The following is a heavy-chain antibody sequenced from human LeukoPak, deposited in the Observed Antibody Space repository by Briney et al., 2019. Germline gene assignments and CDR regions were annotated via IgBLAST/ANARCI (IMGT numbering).Heavy chain of an antibody. CDR1: GGSFSGYY. J-gene: IGHJ4*02. V-gene: IGHV4-34*01. CDR2: INHGGST. D-gene: IGHD3-10*01. CDR3: ARHYRLWFGESHDFDY. Sequence: PSETLSLTCAVYGGSFSGYYWSWIRQPPGKGLEWIGEINHGGSTKYNPSLKSRVTISVDTSKNQLSLRLSSVTAADTAAYYCARHYRLWFGESHDFDYWGQGTLVTVSS.